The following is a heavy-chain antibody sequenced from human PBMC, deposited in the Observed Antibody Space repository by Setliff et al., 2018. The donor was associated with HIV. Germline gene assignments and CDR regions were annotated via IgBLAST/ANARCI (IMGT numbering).Heavy chain of an antibody. CDR2: MNHSEH. Sequence: SETPSLTCAVYGGSFSGYSWTWIRQSPGKGLEWIGEMNHSEHYYNPTLKSRVTISMDTSKNQFSLELSSVTAADTALYYCARTITTFGVIGRGGRMDVWGKGTTVTVSS. CDR1: GGSFSGYS. CDR3: ARTITTFGVIGRGGRMDV. D-gene: IGHD3-3*01. V-gene: IGHV4-34*01. J-gene: IGHJ6*03.